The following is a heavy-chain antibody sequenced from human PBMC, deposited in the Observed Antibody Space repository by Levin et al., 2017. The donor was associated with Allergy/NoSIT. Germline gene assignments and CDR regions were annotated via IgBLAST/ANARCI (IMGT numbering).Heavy chain of an antibody. Sequence: GGSLRLSCVASGFTFRNSAMSWVRQAAGKGLEWLSGITGDGEATHTAESVKGRFTISRDNSKNTLYLQMSSLRAEDTATYYCARGKTIFGVGRLDYWGQGILVTVSS. CDR2: ITGDGEAT. D-gene: IGHD3-3*01. J-gene: IGHJ4*02. CDR3: ARGKTIFGVGRLDY. V-gene: IGHV3-23*01. CDR1: GFTFRNSA.